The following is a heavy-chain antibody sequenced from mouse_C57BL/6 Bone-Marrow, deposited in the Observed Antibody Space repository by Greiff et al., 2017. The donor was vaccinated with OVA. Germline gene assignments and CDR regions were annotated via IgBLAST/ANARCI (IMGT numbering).Heavy chain of an antibody. CDR2: IDPSDSYT. Sequence: QVQLQQSGAELVMPGASVKLSCKASGYTFTSYWMHWVKQRPGQGLEWIGEIDPSDSYTNSNQKFKGKSTLTVDKSSSTAYMQLSSLTAEDSAVYYCARNFLYYGSSYWYFDVWGTGTTVTVSS. D-gene: IGHD1-1*01. J-gene: IGHJ1*03. V-gene: IGHV1-69*01. CDR1: GYTFTSYW. CDR3: ARNFLYYGSSYWYFDV.